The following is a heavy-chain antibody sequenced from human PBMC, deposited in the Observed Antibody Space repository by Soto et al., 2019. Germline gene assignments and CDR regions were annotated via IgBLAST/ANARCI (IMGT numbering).Heavy chain of an antibody. CDR3: ARDYSSYGPFDY. CDR1: GLTFSSYS. CDR2: ISSSSSTI. J-gene: IGHJ4*02. Sequence: GGSLRLSCTASGLTFSSYSMNWVRQAPGKGLEWVSYISSSSSTIYYADSVKGRFTISRDNAXXXPXXXXNSLRAEDTAVYYCARDYSSYGPFDYWGQGTLVTVSS. D-gene: IGHD5-18*01. V-gene: IGHV3-48*01.